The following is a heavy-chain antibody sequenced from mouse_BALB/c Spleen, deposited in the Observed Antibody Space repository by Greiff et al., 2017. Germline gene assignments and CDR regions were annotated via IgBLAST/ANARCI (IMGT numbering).Heavy chain of an antibody. J-gene: IGHJ2*01. D-gene: IGHD3-3*01. CDR3: TSGGRYFDY. V-gene: IGHV1-69*02. CDR2: IYPSDSYT. CDR1: GYTFTSYW. Sequence: QVQLQQPGAELVRPGASVKLSCKASGYTFTSYWINWVKQRPGQGLEWIGNIYPSDSYTNYNQKFKDKATLTVDKSSSTAYMQLSSPTSEDSAVYYCTSGGRYFDYGGQGTTLTVSS.